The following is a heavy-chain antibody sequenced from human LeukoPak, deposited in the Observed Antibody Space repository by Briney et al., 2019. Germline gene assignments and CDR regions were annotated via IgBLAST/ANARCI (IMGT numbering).Heavy chain of an antibody. CDR3: ARDGSYQGRGFDY. D-gene: IGHD1-26*01. CDR1: GFTFSSYW. Sequence: GGSLRLSCAVSGFTFSSYWMSWVRQAPGKGLEWVANIKQDGSEKHYVDSLKGRFTISRDSAKNSLYLQMNSPRAEDTAVYYCARDGSYQGRGFDYWGLGTLVTVSS. V-gene: IGHV3-7*01. J-gene: IGHJ4*02. CDR2: IKQDGSEK.